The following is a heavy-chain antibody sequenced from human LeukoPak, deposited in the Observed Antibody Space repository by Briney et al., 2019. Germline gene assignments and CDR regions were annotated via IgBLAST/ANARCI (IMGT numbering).Heavy chain of an antibody. V-gene: IGHV3-7*01. CDR2: IKPDGSEK. CDR3: AREGGGSYYIWFDP. D-gene: IGHD1-26*01. CDR1: GFTFSSHH. Sequence: GGSLRLSCAASGFTFSSHHMNWVRQTPGKGLESVATIKPDGSEKYYVDSVKGRFTISRDNAKNSLYLQMNSLRAEDTAVYYCAREGGGSYYIWFDPWGQGTLVTVSS. J-gene: IGHJ5*02.